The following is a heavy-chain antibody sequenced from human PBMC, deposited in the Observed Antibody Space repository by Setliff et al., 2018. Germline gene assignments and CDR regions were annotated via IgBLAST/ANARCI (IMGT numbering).Heavy chain of an antibody. CDR2: IYYSGST. J-gene: IGHJ4*02. CDR1: GGSISSSSYY. Sequence: SETLSLTCTVSGGSISSSSYYWGWIRQPPGKGLEWIGYIYYSGSTDYNPSLKSRVTISVDTSKNQFPLKLSSVTAADTAVYSCARSFSRREKFLLDYWGQGALVTVSS. V-gene: IGHV4-39*06. CDR3: ARSFSRREKFLLDY.